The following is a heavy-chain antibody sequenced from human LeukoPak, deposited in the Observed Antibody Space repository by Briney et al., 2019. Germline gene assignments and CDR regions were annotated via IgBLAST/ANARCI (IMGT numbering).Heavy chain of an antibody. CDR2: IYHSGST. D-gene: IGHD5-12*01. J-gene: IGHJ4*02. CDR3: ATYSGYAPEAFDY. CDR1: GGSISSSNW. Sequence: PSGTLSLTCAVSGGSISSSNWWSWVRQPPGKGLEWIGEIYHSGSTNYNPSLKSRVTISVDKSKNQFSLKLSSVTAADTAVYYCATYSGYAPEAFDYWGQGTLVTVSS. V-gene: IGHV4-4*02.